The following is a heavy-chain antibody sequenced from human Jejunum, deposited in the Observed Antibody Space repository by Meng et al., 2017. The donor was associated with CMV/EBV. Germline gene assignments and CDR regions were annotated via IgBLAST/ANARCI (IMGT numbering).Heavy chain of an antibody. D-gene: IGHD2-8*01. J-gene: IGHJ6*02. CDR1: GFTFSTYW. CDR2: IKENGGEK. V-gene: IGHV3-7*01. CDR3: ARGGVPYGMDV. Sequence: CAASGFTFSTYWMDWVRQAPGKGLGWVANIKENGGEKYYADSVKGRFTISRDNAKNSLYLQMNSLRVEDTAVYYCARGGVPYGMDVWGQGTTVTVSS.